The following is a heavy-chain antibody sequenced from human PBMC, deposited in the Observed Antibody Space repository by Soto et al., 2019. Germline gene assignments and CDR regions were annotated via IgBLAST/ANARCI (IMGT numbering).Heavy chain of an antibody. Sequence: GGLRLSGAASGCTCTNYAMNWVRQAPGKGLEWVSTITGGGGGRTNYADSVKGRFTISRDNSKNTLYLQMNSLRAEDTAVYYCAKQPASIRTFDYWGQGALVTVSS. CDR1: GCTCTNYA. D-gene: IGHD2-2*01. CDR3: AKQPASIRTFDY. J-gene: IGHJ4*02. V-gene: IGHV3-23*01. CDR2: ITGGGGGRT.